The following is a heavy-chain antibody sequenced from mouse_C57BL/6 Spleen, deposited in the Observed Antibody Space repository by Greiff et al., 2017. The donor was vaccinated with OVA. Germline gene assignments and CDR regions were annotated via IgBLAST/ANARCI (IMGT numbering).Heavy chain of an antibody. CDR1: GFTFSDAW. J-gene: IGHJ1*03. CDR2: IRNKANNHAT. Sequence: EVKLMESGGGLVQPGGSMKLSCAASGFTFSDAWMDWVRQSPEKGLEWVAEIRNKANNHATYYAESVKGRFTISRDDSKSSVYLQMNSLRAEDTGIYYCTSYYGSSYPHYWYFDVWGTGTTVTVSS. D-gene: IGHD1-1*01. CDR3: TSYYGSSYPHYWYFDV. V-gene: IGHV6-6*01.